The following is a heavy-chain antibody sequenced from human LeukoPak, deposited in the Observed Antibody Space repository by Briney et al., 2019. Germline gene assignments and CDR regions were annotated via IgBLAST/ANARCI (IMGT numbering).Heavy chain of an antibody. CDR3: ARDALSGSFFDY. Sequence: WASVKVSCTASGGTFSSYAISWVRQAPGQGLEWMGGIIPIFGTANYAQKFQGRVTITADESTSTAYMELSSLRSEDTAVYYCARDALSGSFFDYWGQGTLVTVSS. CDR1: GGTFSSYA. D-gene: IGHD3-10*01. V-gene: IGHV1-69*13. CDR2: IIPIFGTA. J-gene: IGHJ4*02.